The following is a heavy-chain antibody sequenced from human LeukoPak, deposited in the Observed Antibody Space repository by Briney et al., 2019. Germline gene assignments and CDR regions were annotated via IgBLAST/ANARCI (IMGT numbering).Heavy chain of an antibody. CDR2: IYSGGST. V-gene: IGHV3-53*04. CDR1: GFTVSSNY. CDR3: ARAVEYSYGAGFDY. Sequence: GGSLRLSCAXSGFTVSSNYMSWVRQAPGKGLEWVSVIYSGGSTYYADSVKGRFTISRHNSKNTLYLQMNSLRAEDTAVYYCARAVEYSYGAGFDYWGQGTLVTVSS. J-gene: IGHJ4*02. D-gene: IGHD5-18*01.